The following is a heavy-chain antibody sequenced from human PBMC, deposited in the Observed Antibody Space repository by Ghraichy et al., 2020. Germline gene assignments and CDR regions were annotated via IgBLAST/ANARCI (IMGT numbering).Heavy chain of an antibody. CDR1: GYTFTSYG. J-gene: IGHJ5*02. D-gene: IGHD3-3*01. CDR3: ASLSGDLEWSHRRWFDP. V-gene: IGHV1-18*01. Sequence: ASVKVSCKASGYTFTSYGISWVRQAPGQGLEWMGWISAYNGNTNYAQKLQGRVTMTTDTSTSTAYMELRSLRSDDTAVYYCASLSGDLEWSHRRWFDPWGQGTLVTVSS. CDR2: ISAYNGNT.